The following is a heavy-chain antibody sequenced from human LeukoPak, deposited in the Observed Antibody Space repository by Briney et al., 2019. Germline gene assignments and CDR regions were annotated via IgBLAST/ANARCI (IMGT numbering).Heavy chain of an antibody. Sequence: SSETLSLTCTVSGGSISSSSYYWGWIRQPPGKGLEWIGSIYYSGSTYYNPSLKSRVTISVDTSKNQFSLKLSSVTAADTAVYYCARQNMVRGVTIWFDPWGQGTLVTVSS. D-gene: IGHD3-10*01. CDR2: IYYSGST. CDR1: GGSISSSSYY. V-gene: IGHV4-39*01. J-gene: IGHJ5*02. CDR3: ARQNMVRGVTIWFDP.